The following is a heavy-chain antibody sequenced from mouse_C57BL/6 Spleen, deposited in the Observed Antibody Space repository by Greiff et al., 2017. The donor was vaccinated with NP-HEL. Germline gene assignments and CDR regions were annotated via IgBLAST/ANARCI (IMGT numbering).Heavy chain of an antibody. CDR1: GYAFSSYW. D-gene: IGHD1-1*01. Sequence: QVQLQQSGAELVKPGASVKISCKASGYAFSSYWMNWVKQRPGKGLEWIGQIYPGDGDTNYNGKFKGKATLTADKSSSTAYMQLSSLTSEDSAVYFCARSGYGSSYWYFDVWGTGTTVTVSS. CDR3: ARSGYGSSYWYFDV. CDR2: IYPGDGDT. V-gene: IGHV1-80*01. J-gene: IGHJ1*03.